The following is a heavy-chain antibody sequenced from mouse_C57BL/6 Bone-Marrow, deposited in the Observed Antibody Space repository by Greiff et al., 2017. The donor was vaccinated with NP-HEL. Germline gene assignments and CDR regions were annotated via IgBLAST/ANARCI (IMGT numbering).Heavy chain of an antibody. J-gene: IGHJ3*01. D-gene: IGHD2-5*01. CDR1: GYTFTSYW. CDR3: AGAYYSNTRGFAY. Sequence: QVQLKQPGAELVKPGASVKMSCKASGYTFTSYWITWVKQRPGQGLEWIGDIYPGSGSTNYNEKFKSKATLTVDTSSSTAYMQLSSLTSEDSAVYYCAGAYYSNTRGFAYWGQGTLVTVSA. CDR2: IYPGSGST. V-gene: IGHV1-55*01.